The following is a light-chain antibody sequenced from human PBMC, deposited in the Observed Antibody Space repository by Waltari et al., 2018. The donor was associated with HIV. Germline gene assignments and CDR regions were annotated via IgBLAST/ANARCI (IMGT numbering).Light chain of an antibody. V-gene: IGLV2-8*01. CDR1: NSDIGTYDY. J-gene: IGLJ2*01. CDR2: EVT. Sequence: QSALTQPPSASGSPGQSVTLSCTGTNSDIGTYDYVSWYQQHPSKAPKLGISEVTKRPSGVSDRFSGSKSGDTAFLTVSGLQAEDEADYYCSSFANRDGFYVLFGGGTRLTVL. CDR3: SSFANRDGFYVL.